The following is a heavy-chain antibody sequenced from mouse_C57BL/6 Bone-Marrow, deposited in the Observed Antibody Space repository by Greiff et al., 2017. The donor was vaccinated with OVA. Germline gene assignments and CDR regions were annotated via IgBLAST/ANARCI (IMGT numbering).Heavy chain of an antibody. V-gene: IGHV1-82*01. J-gene: IGHJ1*03. CDR1: GYAFSSSW. Sequence: VQLEESGPELVKPGASVKISCKASGYAFSSSWMNWVKQRPGKGLEWIGRIYPGDGDTNYNGKFKGKATLTADKSSSTAYMQLSSLTSDDSAVYFCGREDDYDWYFDFWGTGTTVTVSS. CDR2: IYPGDGDT. D-gene: IGHD2-4*01. CDR3: GREDDYDWYFDF.